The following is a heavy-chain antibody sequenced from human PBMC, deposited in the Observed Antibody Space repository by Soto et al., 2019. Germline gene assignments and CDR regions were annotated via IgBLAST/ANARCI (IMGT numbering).Heavy chain of an antibody. D-gene: IGHD3-10*01. J-gene: IGHJ5*02. V-gene: IGHV1-18*04. CDR1: VWTIANYA. CDR2: INVYNGNT. CDR3: ARGVGSGSYYNQYNWFDP. Sequence: ASVNVYCKSVVWTIANYAVGAVRQETGQGLEWMGWINVYNGNTKYAQKVQGRVTMTTDTSTGTAYMELRSLGSDDTAVYYCARGVGSGSYYNQYNWFDPWGQGTLVTVSS.